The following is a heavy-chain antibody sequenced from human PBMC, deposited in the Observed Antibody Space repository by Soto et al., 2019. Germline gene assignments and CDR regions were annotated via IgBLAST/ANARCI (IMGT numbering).Heavy chain of an antibody. D-gene: IGHD1-20*01. CDR3: ARGGLRYYWYFDL. CDR2: MNPNSGNT. V-gene: IGHV1-8*01. J-gene: IGHJ2*01. CDR1: GYTFTSYD. Sequence: ASVKVSCKASGYTFTSYDINWVRQATGQGLEWMGWMNPNSGNTGYAQKFQGRVTMTTDTSTSTAYMELRSLRSDDTAVYYCARGGLRYYWYFDLWGRGTLVTVSS.